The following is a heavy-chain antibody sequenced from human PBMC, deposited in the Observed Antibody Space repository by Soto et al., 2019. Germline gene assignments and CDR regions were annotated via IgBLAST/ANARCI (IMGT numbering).Heavy chain of an antibody. CDR2: ISSSSSYT. Sequence: GGSLRLSCAASGFTFSDYYMSWIRQAPGKGLEWVSYISSSSSYTNYADSVKGRFAISRDNAKNSLYLQMNSLRAEDTAVYYCARDLRHCSSTSCQIYYYYYGMDVWGQGTTVTVSS. D-gene: IGHD2-2*01. J-gene: IGHJ6*02. V-gene: IGHV3-11*06. CDR3: ARDLRHCSSTSCQIYYYYYGMDV. CDR1: GFTFSDYY.